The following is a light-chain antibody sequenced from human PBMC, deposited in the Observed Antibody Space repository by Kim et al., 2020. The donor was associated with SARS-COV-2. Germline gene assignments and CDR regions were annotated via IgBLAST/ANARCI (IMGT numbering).Light chain of an antibody. CDR1: SSDVGGYNY. Sequence: QSALTQPRSVSGSPGQSVTISCTGTSSDVGGYNYVSWYQQYPGRAPKLMINDVTKRPSGVPDRFSGSKSGNTASLTISGLQAEDEADYYCCSYAGGYTHVVFGGGTQLTVL. J-gene: IGLJ2*01. V-gene: IGLV2-11*01. CDR3: CSYAGGYTHVV. CDR2: DVT.